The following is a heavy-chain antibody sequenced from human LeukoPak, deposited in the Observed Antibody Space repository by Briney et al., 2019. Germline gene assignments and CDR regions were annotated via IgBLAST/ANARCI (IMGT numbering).Heavy chain of an antibody. CDR2: IKHDGSEK. Sequence: GGSLRLSCADSGFIFTNYFMSWVRQAPGKGLEWVASIKHDGSEKYYVDSVRGRFTISRDNTMNSLYLQMGSLRAEDTAVYYCATDRGWRTSGYYLYYFEYWGQGTLVTFSS. CDR3: ATDRGWRTSGYYLYYFEY. CDR1: GFIFTNYF. D-gene: IGHD3-3*01. J-gene: IGHJ4*02. V-gene: IGHV3-7*01.